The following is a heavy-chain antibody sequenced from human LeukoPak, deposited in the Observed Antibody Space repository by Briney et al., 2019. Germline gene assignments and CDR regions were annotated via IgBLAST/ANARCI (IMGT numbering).Heavy chain of an antibody. D-gene: IGHD2-21*02. V-gene: IGHV3-15*01. Sequence: GGSLRLSCAASGFTFSNAWMSWVRQAPGKGLEWVGRIKSKTDGGTTDYAAPVKGGFTISRDDSKNTLYLQMNSLKTEDTAVYYCTTDREGFCGGDCYYYWGQGTLVTVSS. J-gene: IGHJ4*02. CDR1: GFTFSNAW. CDR2: IKSKTDGGTT. CDR3: TTDREGFCGGDCYYY.